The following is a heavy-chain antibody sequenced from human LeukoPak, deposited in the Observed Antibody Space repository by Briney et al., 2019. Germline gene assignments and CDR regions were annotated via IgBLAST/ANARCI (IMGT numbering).Heavy chain of an antibody. V-gene: IGHV1-69*13. Sequence: GASVKVSCKASGNTFTSYAISWVRQAPGQGLEWMGGIIAIFGTPNYAQKFQGRLTITADESTSTAYMELSSLRSDDTAIYYCARDGDIVVPRGDYWGQGTLVTVSS. CDR2: IIAIFGTP. CDR1: GNTFTSYA. J-gene: IGHJ4*02. CDR3: ARDGDIVVPRGDY. D-gene: IGHD2-15*01.